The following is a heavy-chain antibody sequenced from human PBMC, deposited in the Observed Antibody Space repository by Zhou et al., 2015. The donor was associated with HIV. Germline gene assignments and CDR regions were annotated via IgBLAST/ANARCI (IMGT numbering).Heavy chain of an antibody. CDR3: ARDMPPGWEPSSGWYWDAFDI. CDR1: GGTFSSYA. V-gene: IGHV1-69*01. CDR2: IIPIFGTA. J-gene: IGHJ3*02. Sequence: QVQLVQSGAEVKKPGSSVKVSCKASGGTFSSYAISWVRQAPGQGLEWMGGIIPIFGTANYAQKFQGRVTITADESTSTAYMELSSLRSEDTAVYYCARDMPPGWEPSSGWYWDAFDIWGQGTMVTVSS. D-gene: IGHD6-19*01.